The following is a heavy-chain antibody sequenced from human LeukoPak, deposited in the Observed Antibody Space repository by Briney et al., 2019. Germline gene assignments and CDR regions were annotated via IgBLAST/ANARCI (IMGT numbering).Heavy chain of an antibody. D-gene: IGHD6-13*01. CDR3: ARDEQGSSTSYGMDV. J-gene: IGHJ6*02. V-gene: IGHV1-46*01. Sequence: VASVMVSCKASGYTFTSYYMHWVRQAPGQGLEWMGIINPSGGSTSYAQKFQGRVTMTRDTSTSTVYMELSSLRSEDTAVYYCARDEQGSSTSYGMDVWGQGTTVTVSS. CDR1: GYTFTSYY. CDR2: INPSGGST.